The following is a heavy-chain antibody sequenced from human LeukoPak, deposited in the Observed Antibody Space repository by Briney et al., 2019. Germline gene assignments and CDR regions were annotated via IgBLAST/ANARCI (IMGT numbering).Heavy chain of an antibody. D-gene: IGHD3-3*01. Sequence: GASVTVSCKASGYTFTTYYTHWVRQAPGQGLEWMGIINPSGGSTSYAQKFQGRVTMAREMSTSTVYMELSSLRSEDTAVYYCARDPVLRFLEWGDYYYYYYMDVWGKGTTVTVSS. J-gene: IGHJ6*03. CDR2: INPSGGST. CDR1: GYTFTTYY. V-gene: IGHV1-46*01. CDR3: ARDPVLRFLEWGDYYYYYYMDV.